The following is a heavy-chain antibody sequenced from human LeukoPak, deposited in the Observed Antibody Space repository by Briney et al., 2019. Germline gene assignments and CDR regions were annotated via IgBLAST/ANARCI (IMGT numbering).Heavy chain of an antibody. Sequence: GGSLRLSYAASGFTFSSYAMNWVRQAPGKGLEWVSVISGSGDSRYYADSVKGRFTISRDNSKNTLHLQMNSLRAEDTAVYYCAKVAEVYYYDSSGYPPEFDYWGQGTLVTVSS. V-gene: IGHV3-23*01. J-gene: IGHJ4*02. CDR3: AKVAEVYYYDSSGYPPEFDY. CDR1: GFTFSSYA. D-gene: IGHD3-22*01. CDR2: ISGSGDSR.